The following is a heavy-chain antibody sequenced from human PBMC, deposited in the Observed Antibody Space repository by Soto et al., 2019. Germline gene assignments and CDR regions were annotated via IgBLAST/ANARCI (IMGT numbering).Heavy chain of an antibody. CDR2: ISGSGGST. Sequence: GGSLRLSCAASGFTFSSYAMSWVRQAPGKGLEWVSAISGSGGSTYYADSVKGRFTISRDNSKNTLYLQMNSLRAEDTAVYYCAKDRGDIVVVPDGDYYYGMDVWGPGTTVTVSS. D-gene: IGHD2-2*01. J-gene: IGHJ6*02. CDR3: AKDRGDIVVVPDGDYYYGMDV. V-gene: IGHV3-23*01. CDR1: GFTFSSYA.